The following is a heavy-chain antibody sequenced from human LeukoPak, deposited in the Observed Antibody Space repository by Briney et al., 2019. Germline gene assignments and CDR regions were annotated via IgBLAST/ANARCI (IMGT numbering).Heavy chain of an antibody. J-gene: IGHJ5*02. D-gene: IGHD6-13*01. CDR3: AKDKYSSSLPPFDP. CDR2: ISYDGSNK. V-gene: IGHV3-30*18. Sequence: PGGSLRLSCAASGFTFSSYGMHWVRQAPGKGLEWVAVISYDGSNKYYADSVKGRFTISRDNSKNTLYLQMNCLRAEDTAVYYCAKDKYSSSLPPFDPWGQGTLVTVSS. CDR1: GFTFSSYG.